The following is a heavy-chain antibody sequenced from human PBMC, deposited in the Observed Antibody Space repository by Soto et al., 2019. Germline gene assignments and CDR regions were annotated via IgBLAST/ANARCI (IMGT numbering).Heavy chain of an antibody. J-gene: IGHJ4*02. D-gene: IGHD2-2*01. CDR3: ANAHWVYSSTWFVIDY. V-gene: IGHV3-23*01. CDR2: INGGRGHT. Sequence: EVHLLQSGGGLVQPGGSLRLSCAASGFKFSNFAMRGIRQAPGKGLEWVSGINGGRGHTDYADSVKGRFTISRDNSKNTLYLQMNSLRSEDTAVYYCANAHWVYSSTWFVIDYWGQASQVTVSS. CDR1: GFKFSNFA.